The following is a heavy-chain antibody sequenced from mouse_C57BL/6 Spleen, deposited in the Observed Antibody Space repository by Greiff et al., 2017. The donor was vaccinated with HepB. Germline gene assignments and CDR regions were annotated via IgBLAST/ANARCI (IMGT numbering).Heavy chain of an antibody. CDR3: ARPDGNFYAMDY. Sequence: QVQLQQSGPGLVQPSQSLSITCTVSGFSLTSYGVHWVRQSPGKGLEWLGVIWSGGSTDDNAAFISRLSISKDNSKSQVFCKMNSLQADDTAIYYCARPDGNFYAMDYWGQGTSVTVSS. J-gene: IGHJ4*01. V-gene: IGHV2-2*01. CDR2: IWSGGST. CDR1: GFSLTSYG. D-gene: IGHD2-1*01.